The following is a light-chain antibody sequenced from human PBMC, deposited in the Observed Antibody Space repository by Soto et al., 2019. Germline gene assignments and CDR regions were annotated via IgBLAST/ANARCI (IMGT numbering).Light chain of an antibody. V-gene: IGKV1-17*01. J-gene: IGKJ1*01. CDR2: AAS. Sequence: DIQMTQSPSALSASVGDRVTITCRASQDIRDDLGWYQQKPGKAPKRLIFAASSLQVGVPPRFSGSGSGTEFTLTISCLQSEDFATYYCQQYNSYSWTFGQGTKVDIK. CDR3: QQYNSYSWT. CDR1: QDIRDD.